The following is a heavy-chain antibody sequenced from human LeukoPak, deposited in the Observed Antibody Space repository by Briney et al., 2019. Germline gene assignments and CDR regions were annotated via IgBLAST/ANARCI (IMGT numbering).Heavy chain of an antibody. CDR2: IWYDGSNK. J-gene: IGHJ4*02. CDR1: GFTFSSYG. V-gene: IGHV3-33*01. D-gene: IGHD3-22*01. Sequence: GRSLRLSCAASGFTFSSYGMHWVRQAPGKGLEWVAVIWYDGSNKYYADSVKGRFTISRDNSKNTLYLQMNSLRAEDTAVCYCARVNYYYDSSGFDYWGQGTLVTVSS. CDR3: ARVNYYYDSSGFDY.